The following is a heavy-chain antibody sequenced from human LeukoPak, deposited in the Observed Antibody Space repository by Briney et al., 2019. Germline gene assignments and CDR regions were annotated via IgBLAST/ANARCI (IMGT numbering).Heavy chain of an antibody. V-gene: IGHV1-2*02. J-gene: IGHJ5*02. Sequence: VASVKVSCKASGYTFTAYYVHWVRQAPGQGLEWIGWINPNTGDTNYAPKFQGRVTMIKDTSTNSAYMELNKLTSDDTAVYYCGRGNKSFDPWGRGTLVTVSS. CDR3: GRGNKSFDP. CDR1: GYTFTAYY. CDR2: INPNTGDT.